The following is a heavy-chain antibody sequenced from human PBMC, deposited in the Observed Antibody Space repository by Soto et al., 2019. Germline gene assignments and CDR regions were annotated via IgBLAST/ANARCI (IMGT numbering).Heavy chain of an antibody. V-gene: IGHV1-46*01. CDR2: INPSGGST. CDR3: ARDIVVVPAAINVYYYYGMDV. J-gene: IGHJ6*02. D-gene: IGHD2-2*01. Sequence: ASVKVSCKASGYTFTSYYMHWVRQAPGQGLEWMGIINPSGGSTSYAQKFQGRVTMTRDTSTSTVYMELSSLRSEDTAVYYCARDIVVVPAAINVYYYYGMDVWGQGTTVTVS. CDR1: GYTFTSYY.